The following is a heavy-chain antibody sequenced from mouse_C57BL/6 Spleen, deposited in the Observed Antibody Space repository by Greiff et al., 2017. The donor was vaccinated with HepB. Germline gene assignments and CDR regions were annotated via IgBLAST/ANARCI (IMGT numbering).Heavy chain of an antibody. D-gene: IGHD1-1*01. Sequence: VQLQQSGAELVMPGASVKLSCKASGYTFTSYWMHWVKQRPGQGLEWIGEIDPSDSYTNYNQKFKGKSTLTVDKSSSTAYMQLSSLTSEDSAVYDCARSTTKGYAMDYWGQGTSVTVSS. V-gene: IGHV1-69*01. CDR2: IDPSDSYT. CDR1: GYTFTSYW. J-gene: IGHJ4*01. CDR3: ARSTTKGYAMDY.